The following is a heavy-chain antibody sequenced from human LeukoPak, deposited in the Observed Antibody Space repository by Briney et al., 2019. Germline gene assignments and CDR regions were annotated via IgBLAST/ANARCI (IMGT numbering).Heavy chain of an antibody. V-gene: IGHV3-53*01. CDR3: ASGEVGVRRFYSDPFHY. D-gene: IGHD3-22*01. Sequence: GGSLRLSCAASGFTVSSNYMSWVRQAPGKGLEWVSIIYRAGSTYYADSVRSRFTISRDSSKNTVCLQMNSLRVEDTAVYYCASGEVGVRRFYSDPFHYWGQGCSLTVS. CDR2: IYRAGST. J-gene: IGHJ4*02. CDR1: GFTVSSNY.